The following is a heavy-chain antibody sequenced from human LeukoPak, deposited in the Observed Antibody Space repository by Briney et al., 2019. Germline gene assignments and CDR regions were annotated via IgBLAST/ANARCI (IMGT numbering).Heavy chain of an antibody. CDR2: IYYSGST. J-gene: IGHJ6*02. CDR3: ARTRKNYYDSSGYYYYYYGMDV. V-gene: IGHV4-61*01. Sequence: SETLSLTCTVSGGSVSSGSYYWSWIRQPPGKVLEWIGYIYYSGSTNYNPSLKSRVTISVDTSKNQFSLKLSSVTAADTAVYYCARTRKNYYDSSGYYYYYYGMDVWGQGTTVTVSS. CDR1: GGSVSSGSYY. D-gene: IGHD3-22*01.